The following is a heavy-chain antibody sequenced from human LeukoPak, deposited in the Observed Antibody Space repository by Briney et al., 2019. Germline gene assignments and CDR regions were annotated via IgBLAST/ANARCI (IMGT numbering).Heavy chain of an antibody. CDR1: GFTFSNYA. D-gene: IGHD3-10*01. CDR2: IRFDGSNK. V-gene: IGHV3-30*02. J-gene: IGHJ4*02. Sequence: GSLRLSCAASGFTFSNYAMHWVRQAPGKGLEWVTFIRFDGSNKYYADSVKGRFTISRDNSKNTLYLQMNSLRTEDTAVYYCAKDGGSGSYFTGQFDYWGQGPLVTVSS. CDR3: AKDGGSGSYFTGQFDY.